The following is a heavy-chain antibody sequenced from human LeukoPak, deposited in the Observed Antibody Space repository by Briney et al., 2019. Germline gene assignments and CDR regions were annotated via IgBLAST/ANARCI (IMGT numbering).Heavy chain of an antibody. J-gene: IGHJ4*02. CDR3: ARNYYDSSGYYTVDY. CDR2: INPNSGGT. Sequence: ASVRVSCKASGYTFTGYYMHWVRQAPGQGLEWMGWINPNSGGTNYAQKFQGRVTMTRDTSISTAYMELSMLRSDDTAVYYCARNYYDSSGYYTVDYWGQGTLVTVSS. CDR1: GYTFTGYY. D-gene: IGHD3-22*01. V-gene: IGHV1-2*02.